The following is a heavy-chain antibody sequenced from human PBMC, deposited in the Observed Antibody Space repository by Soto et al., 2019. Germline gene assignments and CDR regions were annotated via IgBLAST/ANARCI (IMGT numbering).Heavy chain of an antibody. D-gene: IGHD2-2*01. Sequence: QVQLVQSGAEVKNPGSSVKVSCKTSGGTFNSYLIDWVRQAPGQGLEWMGGIIPAFGTAKYAQTFQGRVKITADKSTTTVYMELRTLTSEDTAVYYCARGLDQPPVGLYFDTWGQGTLVTVSS. CDR3: ARGLDQPPVGLYFDT. J-gene: IGHJ4*02. CDR1: GGTFNSYL. V-gene: IGHV1-69*06. CDR2: IIPAFGTA.